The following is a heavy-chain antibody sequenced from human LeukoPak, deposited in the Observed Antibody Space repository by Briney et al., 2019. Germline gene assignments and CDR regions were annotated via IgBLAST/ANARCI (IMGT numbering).Heavy chain of an antibody. J-gene: IGHJ5*02. D-gene: IGHD3-10*01. Sequence: SETLSLTCTVSAGSISSSSYSWGWIRQPPGKGLEWIGSIYYSGSTYFNPSLKSRVTISVDTSKNQFSLKLDSVTAADTAVYYCAIKPPSGWFGTGWLDPWGQGTLVTVSS. CDR1: AGSISSSSYS. CDR2: IYYSGST. CDR3: AIKPPSGWFGTGWLDP. V-gene: IGHV4-39*07.